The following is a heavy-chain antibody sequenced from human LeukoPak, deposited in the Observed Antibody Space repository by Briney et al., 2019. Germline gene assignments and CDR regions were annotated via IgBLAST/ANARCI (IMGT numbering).Heavy chain of an antibody. D-gene: IGHD3-10*01. Sequence: ASVKVSCEASGGTFSSYAISWVRQAPGQGLEWMGGNIPIFGTANYAQKFQGRVTITADKSTSTAYMELSSLRSEDTAVYYCARGGSGPYYGMDVWGKGTTVTVSS. J-gene: IGHJ6*04. CDR3: ARGGSGPYYGMDV. V-gene: IGHV1-69*06. CDR1: GGTFSSYA. CDR2: NIPIFGTA.